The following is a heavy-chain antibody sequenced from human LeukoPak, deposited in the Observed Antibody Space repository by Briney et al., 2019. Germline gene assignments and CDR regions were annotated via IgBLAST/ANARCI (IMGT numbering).Heavy chain of an antibody. CDR3: ARRSDSGSDDGEDYFDY. V-gene: IGHV4-39*01. D-gene: IGHD1-26*01. CDR2: MYYSGST. J-gene: IGHJ4*02. CDR1: SGSISNSTFY. Sequence: SETLSLTCTVSSGSISNSTFYWGWIRQPPGKGLEWIGSMYYSGSTYYNPSLKSRVTITVATSKNQFSLKMTSVTAADTAVYYCARRSDSGSDDGEDYFDYWGQGTLVTVSS.